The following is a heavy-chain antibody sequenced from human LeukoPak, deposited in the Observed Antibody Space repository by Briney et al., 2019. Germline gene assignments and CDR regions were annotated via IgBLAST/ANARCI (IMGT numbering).Heavy chain of an antibody. J-gene: IGHJ6*03. CDR3: ARGAAGSGQGYYYMDV. D-gene: IGHD3-10*01. V-gene: IGHV1-46*01. CDR2: INPSGGST. CDR1: GYTFTSYY. Sequence: ASVKVSCKASGYTFTSYYMHWVRQAPGQGLEWMGIINPSGGSTKYPQKFQGRVTMTRDMSTSTAYMELSSLRSEDTAVYYCARGAAGSGQGYYYMDVWGKGTTVTVSS.